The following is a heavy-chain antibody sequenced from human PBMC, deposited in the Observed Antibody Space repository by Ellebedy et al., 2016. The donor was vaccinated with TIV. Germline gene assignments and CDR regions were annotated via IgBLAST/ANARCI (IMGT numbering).Heavy chain of an antibody. D-gene: IGHD3-9*01. CDR3: ARAPPNYDIVTGYYKEASDY. CDR2: IYPGDSAT. V-gene: IGHV5-51*01. CDR1: GYRFTNYW. Sequence: GESLKISCKGSGYRFTNYWIGWVRQMPGKGLEWMGIIYPGDSATRYSPSFQGQVTISADKSIKTAYLQWSSLKASDAAMYYCARAPPNYDIVTGYYKEASDYWGQGTLVTVSS. J-gene: IGHJ4*02.